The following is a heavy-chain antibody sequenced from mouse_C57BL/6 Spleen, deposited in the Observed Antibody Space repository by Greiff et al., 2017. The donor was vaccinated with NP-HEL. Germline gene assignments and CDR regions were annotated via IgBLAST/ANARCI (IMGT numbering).Heavy chain of an antibody. D-gene: IGHD2-5*01. CDR1: GYTFTDYN. CDR3: ARPSNYIDYAMDY. CDR2: INPNNGGT. J-gene: IGHJ4*01. V-gene: IGHV1-18*01. Sequence: VQLQQSGPELVKPGASVKIPCKASGYTFTDYNMDWVKQSHGKSLEWIGDINPNNGGTIYNQKFKGKATLTVDKSSSTAYMELRSLTSEDTAVYYCARPSNYIDYAMDYWGQGTSVTVSS.